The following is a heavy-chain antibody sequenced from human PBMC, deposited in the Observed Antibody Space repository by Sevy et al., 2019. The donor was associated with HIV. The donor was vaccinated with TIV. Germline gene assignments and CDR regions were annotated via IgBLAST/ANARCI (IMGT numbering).Heavy chain of an antibody. D-gene: IGHD3-3*01. J-gene: IGHJ3*02. V-gene: IGHV4-38-2*02. CDR1: GYSISSAYS. Sequence: SETLSLTCTVSGYSISSAYSWGWIRQPPGKGLEWIANIYHDGSTYYNPSLNSRVTISIDTSKNQFSLKLSSVTAADTAVYYCSSFGRVIIINDDTFEIWGQGTMVTVSS. CDR3: SSFGRVIIINDDTFEI. CDR2: IYHDGST.